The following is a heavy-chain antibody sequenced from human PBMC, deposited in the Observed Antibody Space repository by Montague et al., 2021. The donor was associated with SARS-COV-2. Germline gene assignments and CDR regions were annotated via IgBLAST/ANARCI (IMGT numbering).Heavy chain of an antibody. Sequence: RLSCAASGFTFSSHGMYWVRQPPGKGLEWVSEIHGRGDGTYYADSVKGRFTISRDNSKNTLYLQMNSLRVEDTAVYYCARDQNHGMDVWGQGTTVIVSS. J-gene: IGHJ6*02. CDR1: GFTFSSHG. CDR3: ARDQNHGMDV. V-gene: IGHV3-23*01. D-gene: IGHD1-14*01. CDR2: IHGRGDGT.